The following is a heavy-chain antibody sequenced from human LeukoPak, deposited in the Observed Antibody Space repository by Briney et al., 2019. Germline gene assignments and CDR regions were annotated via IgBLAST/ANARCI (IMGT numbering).Heavy chain of an antibody. CDR2: IGAAGDT. D-gene: IGHD3-22*01. J-gene: IGHJ6*03. Sequence: GGSLRLSCAASGFIFSSYDMHWVRQATGKGLEWVSAIGAAGDTYYPSSVKGRFTISRENAKNSLYLQMNSLRDGDTAVYYCARGDSSYYYMDVWGKGTTVTVSS. V-gene: IGHV3-13*01. CDR1: GFIFSSYD. CDR3: ARGDSSYYYMDV.